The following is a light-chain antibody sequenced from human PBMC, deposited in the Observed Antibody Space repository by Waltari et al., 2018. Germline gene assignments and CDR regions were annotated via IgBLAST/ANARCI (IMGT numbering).Light chain of an antibody. CDR3: AAWDDSLSGWV. Sequence: QSVLTQPPSASGTPGQRVTISCSGSSSNLGSNYLSWYQQLPGTAPKLLIYRNNQRPSGVPDRFSGSKSGTSASLAISGLRSEDEADYYCAAWDDSLSGWVFGGGTKLTVL. CDR2: RNN. CDR1: SSNLGSNY. V-gene: IGLV1-47*01. J-gene: IGLJ3*02.